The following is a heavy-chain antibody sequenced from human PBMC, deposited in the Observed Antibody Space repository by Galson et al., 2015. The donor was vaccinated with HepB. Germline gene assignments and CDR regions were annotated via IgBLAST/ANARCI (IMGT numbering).Heavy chain of an antibody. J-gene: IGHJ4*02. CDR2: ISYDGTYK. V-gene: IGHV3-30*18. CDR1: GFPFNSYG. CDR3: AKDRHFDTSGPENYLDY. Sequence: SLRLSCAASGFPFNSYGIHWVRQAPGKGLEWVATISYDGTYKNYADFVKGRFTISRDNSKNTLYLQMNSLRAEDTAVYYCAKDRHFDTSGPENYLDYCGLGTLVAVTA. D-gene: IGHD3-22*01.